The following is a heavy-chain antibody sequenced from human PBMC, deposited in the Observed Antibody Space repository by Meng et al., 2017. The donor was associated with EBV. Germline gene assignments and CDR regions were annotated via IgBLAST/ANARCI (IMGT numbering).Heavy chain of an antibody. D-gene: IGHD3-9*01. CDR3: AREDILTGFGMNV. CDR1: GYTFTSYA. J-gene: IGHJ6*02. V-gene: IGHV7-4-1*02. CDR2: INTNTGNP. Sequence: LFLSGSDLEKPGASVKVSVKASGYTFTSYAMNWVRQAPGPGLEWMGWINTNTGNPTYAQGLTGRFVFSLDTSVSTAYLQISSLKAEDTAVYYCAREDILTGFGMNVWGQGTTVTVSS.